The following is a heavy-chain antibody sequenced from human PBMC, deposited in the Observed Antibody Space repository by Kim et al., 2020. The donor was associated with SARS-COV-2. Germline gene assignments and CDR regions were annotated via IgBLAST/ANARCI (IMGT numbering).Heavy chain of an antibody. D-gene: IGHD6-19*01. Sequence: GGSLRLSCAASGFTFGGYWMTWVRQAPGKGLEWVANIKQDGSQKYYVDSVRGRFTISRDDAKNSVYLQMNSLRAEDTAVYYCARTVTGTTESFEHWGQGTLVTVSS. V-gene: IGHV3-7*03. CDR1: GFTFGGYW. CDR2: IKQDGSQK. CDR3: ARTVTGTTESFEH. J-gene: IGHJ1*01.